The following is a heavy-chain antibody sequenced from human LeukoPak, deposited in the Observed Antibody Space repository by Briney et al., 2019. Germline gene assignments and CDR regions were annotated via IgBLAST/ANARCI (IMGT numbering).Heavy chain of an antibody. Sequence: SETLSLTCTVSGGSISSYYWSWIRQPPGKGLEWIGYIYYSGSTNYNPSLKSRVTISVDTSKNQFSLKLSSVTAADTAVYYCARNAEYNSYYYYYYMDVWGKGTTVTVSS. CDR2: IYYSGST. CDR3: ARNAEYNSYYYYYYMDV. D-gene: IGHD1-14*01. J-gene: IGHJ6*03. CDR1: GGSISSYY. V-gene: IGHV4-59*01.